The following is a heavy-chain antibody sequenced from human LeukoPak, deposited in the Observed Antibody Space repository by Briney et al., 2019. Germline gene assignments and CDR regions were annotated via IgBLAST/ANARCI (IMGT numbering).Heavy chain of an antibody. CDR3: ARHQLAGSSSPIDY. CDR1: GYTFTGYY. D-gene: IGHD6-13*01. CDR2: INPNSGGT. J-gene: IGHJ4*02. Sequence: ASVKVSCKASGYTFTGYYMHWVRQAPGQGLEWMGRINPNSGGTNYAQKFQGRVTMTRDTSISTAYMELSRLRSEDTAVYYCARHQLAGSSSPIDYWGQGTLVTVSS. V-gene: IGHV1-2*06.